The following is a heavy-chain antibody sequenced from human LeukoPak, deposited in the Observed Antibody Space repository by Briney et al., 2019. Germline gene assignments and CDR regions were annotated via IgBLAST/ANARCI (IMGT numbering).Heavy chain of an antibody. J-gene: IGHJ6*02. CDR2: IRSKAHRGTT. CDR1: GFTFGDHA. Sequence: GRSLRLSCRGYGFTFGDHAMSWVRQAPGKGLEGVGFIRSKAHRGTTEYAASVKGRFTISRDDSTSIAYLQMNSLRIEDTAVYYCARGPIQLWIHNAMDVWGQGTTVTVSS. D-gene: IGHD5-18*01. CDR3: ARGPIQLWIHNAMDV. V-gene: IGHV3-49*04.